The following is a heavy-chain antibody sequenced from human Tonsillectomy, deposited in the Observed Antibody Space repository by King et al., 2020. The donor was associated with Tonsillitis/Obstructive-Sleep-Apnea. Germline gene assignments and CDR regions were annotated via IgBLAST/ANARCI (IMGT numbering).Heavy chain of an antibody. Sequence: VQLQQWGAGLLKPSETLSLTCAVYGGSFSGYYWSWLRQPPGKGLEWIGEINHSGSTNYNPSLKSRVTISVDTSKNQFSLKLSSVTAADTAVYYCARVYYDILTGYSIDYWGQGTLVTVSS. CDR3: ARVYYDILTGYSIDY. V-gene: IGHV4-34*01. CDR2: INHSGST. J-gene: IGHJ4*02. D-gene: IGHD3-9*01. CDR1: GGSFSGYY.